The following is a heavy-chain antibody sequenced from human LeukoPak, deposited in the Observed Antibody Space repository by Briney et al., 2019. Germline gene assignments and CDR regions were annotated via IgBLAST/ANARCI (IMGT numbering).Heavy chain of an antibody. J-gene: IGHJ4*02. CDR2: ICYSRST. D-gene: IGHD3-22*01. V-gene: IGHV4-31*03. CDR3: ARDPRYYDSSGYCS. Sequence: SQTLSLTCTVSGGSTSSGGYYWICIRQHQGKGLVWIGYICYSRSTYSNPSLKTRVTISVDTSKNQFSLKLSSVTGADTAVYYCARDPRYYDSSGYCSWGQGTLVTVSS. CDR1: GGSTSSGGYY.